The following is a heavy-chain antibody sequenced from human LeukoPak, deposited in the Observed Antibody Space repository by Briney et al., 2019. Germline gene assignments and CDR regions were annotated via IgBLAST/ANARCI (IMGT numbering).Heavy chain of an antibody. CDR1: GGSFSSDDYY. CDR2: IYYSGST. J-gene: IGHJ4*02. V-gene: IGHV4-30-4*01. CDR3: ARGSFYYGSGSYDV. D-gene: IGHD3-10*01. Sequence: PSETLSLTCTVSGGSFSSDDYYWSWIRQPPGKGLEWIGYIYYSGSTFYNPSLKSRVTISTDTSKNQFSLKLSSVTAADTAVYYCARGSFYYGSGSYDVWGQGTLVTVSS.